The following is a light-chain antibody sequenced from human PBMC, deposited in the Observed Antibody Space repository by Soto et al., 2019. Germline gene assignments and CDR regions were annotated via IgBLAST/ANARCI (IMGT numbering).Light chain of an antibody. CDR2: GAS. CDR3: QQYNNWPRST. J-gene: IGKJ1*01. CDR1: QSVSSN. Sequence: EIVMTQSPATLSVSPGERATLSCRASQSVSSNLAWYQQKPGQAPRLLIYGASTRATGIPARFSGSGSGTEFTLTISGLQSEDFALYYCQQYNNWPRSTFGQGTKVEIK. V-gene: IGKV3-15*01.